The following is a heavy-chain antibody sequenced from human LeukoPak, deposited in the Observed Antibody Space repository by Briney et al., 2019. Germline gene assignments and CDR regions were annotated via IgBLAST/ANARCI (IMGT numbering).Heavy chain of an antibody. V-gene: IGHV3-23*01. CDR2: ISGRVGST. Sequence: GGSLRLSCAASGFTFNTYGMSWVRQAPGKGLEWVSAISGRVGSTYYTDSVKGRFTISRDNAKSSLFLQMNSLRAEDTAVYYCARCSSTGCASSPLAGYPYWGQGTLVTVSS. CDR3: ARCSSTGCASSPLAGYPY. J-gene: IGHJ4*02. D-gene: IGHD2-2*01. CDR1: GFTFNTYG.